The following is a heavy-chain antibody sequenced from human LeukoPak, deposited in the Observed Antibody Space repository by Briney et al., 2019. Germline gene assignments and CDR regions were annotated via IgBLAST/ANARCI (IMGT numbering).Heavy chain of an antibody. V-gene: IGHV3-66*01. Sequence: PRGSLRLSCAASGVTVSSNYMSWGRQAPRKRLEWVSVIDSAGNKYYADSVKGRFTNSRDNSKNTLYLQMNSLRAEDKAVYYCARAGGVTGTTRGGFDPWGQGTLVTVSS. CDR2: IDSAGNK. CDR1: GVTVSSNY. J-gene: IGHJ5*02. D-gene: IGHD4-17*01. CDR3: ARAGGVTGTTRGGFDP.